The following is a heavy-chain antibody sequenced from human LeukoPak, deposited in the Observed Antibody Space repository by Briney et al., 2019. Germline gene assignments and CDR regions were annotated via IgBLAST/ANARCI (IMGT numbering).Heavy chain of an antibody. Sequence: SETLSLTCTVSGGSISGYYWSWIRQSPGKGLVWIGYMYYSGSTNYNPSLKSRVTMSVDMSKSQFSLKLSSVTAADTALYYCARHFTYYYDSSGYPRDAFDIWGQGTMVTVSS. D-gene: IGHD3-22*01. CDR1: GGSISGYY. V-gene: IGHV4-59*08. CDR3: ARHFTYYYDSSGYPRDAFDI. J-gene: IGHJ3*02. CDR2: MYYSGST.